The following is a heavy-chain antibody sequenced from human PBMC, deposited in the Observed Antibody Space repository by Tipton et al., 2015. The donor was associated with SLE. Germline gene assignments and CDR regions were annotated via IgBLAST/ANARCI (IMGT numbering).Heavy chain of an antibody. CDR1: GGSISRYY. V-gene: IGHV4-59*01. J-gene: IGHJ6*02. D-gene: IGHD5-12*01. CDR2: IYYSGST. Sequence: LRLSCTVSGGSISRYYWSWIRQPPGKGLAWIGYIYYSGSTNYNPSLKSRVTISVDTSKNQFSLKLSSVTAADTAVYYCARGWGYDSLYYHDGMDAWGQGTTVTVSS. CDR3: ARGWGYDSLYYHDGMDA.